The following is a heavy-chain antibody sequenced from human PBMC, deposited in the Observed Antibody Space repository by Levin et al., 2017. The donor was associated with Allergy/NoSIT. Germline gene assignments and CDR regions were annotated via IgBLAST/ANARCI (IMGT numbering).Heavy chain of an antibody. V-gene: IGHV3-21*01. J-gene: IGHJ4*02. CDR2: ITSGSSFI. CDR1: GFTFSSYN. D-gene: IGHD3-10*01. CDR3: GRDEAGYYGSGSYIDY. Sequence: PGESLKISCAASGFTFSSYNMNWVRQAPGKGLEWVSSITSGSSFIYYADSVKGRFTIARDNAKNSLYLQMNSLRAEDTAVYYCGRDEAGYYGSGSYIDYWGQGSLVTVSS.